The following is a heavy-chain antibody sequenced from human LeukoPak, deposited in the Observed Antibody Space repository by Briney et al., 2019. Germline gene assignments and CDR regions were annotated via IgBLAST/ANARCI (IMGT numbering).Heavy chain of an antibody. J-gene: IGHJ4*02. V-gene: IGHV4-34*01. D-gene: IGHD1-1*01. Sequence: SETLSLTCAVYGGSFSGYYWSWIRQPPGKGLEWIGEINHSGSTNYNPSLKSRVTISLDASKNQFSLKLSSVTDADTDVYYCARVRRTAPNTGSFDYWGQGTLVTVSS. CDR2: INHSGST. CDR1: GGSFSGYY. CDR3: ARVRRTAPNTGSFDY.